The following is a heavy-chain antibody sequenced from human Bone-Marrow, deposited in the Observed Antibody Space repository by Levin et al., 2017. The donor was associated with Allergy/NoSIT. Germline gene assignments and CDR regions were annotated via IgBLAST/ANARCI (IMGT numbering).Heavy chain of an antibody. CDR3: ARDRSAFCSGVTSHLFSY. Sequence: GGSLRLSCAASGFTFNNYVLHWVRQAPGKGLEWVAKISNDGRSQYYADSVQGRFIISRDTSKNTLSLQMNSLRTEDTAIYYCARDRSAFCSGVTSHLFSYWGQGTLVTVSS. CDR1: GFTFNNYV. CDR2: ISNDGRSQ. V-gene: IGHV3-30*04. J-gene: IGHJ4*02. D-gene: IGHD2-15*01.